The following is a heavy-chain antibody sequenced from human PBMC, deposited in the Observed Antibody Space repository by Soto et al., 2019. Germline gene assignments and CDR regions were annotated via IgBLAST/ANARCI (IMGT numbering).Heavy chain of an antibody. CDR1: GFTFSNSA. D-gene: IGHD2-2*01. CDR3: AHTGECRNTNCYYAYVM. J-gene: IGHJ3*02. Sequence: VQLVESGGGVVQPGRSLRLSCAASGFTFSNSAMHCVRQAPGKGLEWVAVISYDGSNKYYAESVKGRFTISRDNSKDRLYRRLYGMRSEDTAVYYCAHTGECRNTNCYYAYVMWFQGTIGTVS. V-gene: IGHV3-30-3*01. CDR2: ISYDGSNK.